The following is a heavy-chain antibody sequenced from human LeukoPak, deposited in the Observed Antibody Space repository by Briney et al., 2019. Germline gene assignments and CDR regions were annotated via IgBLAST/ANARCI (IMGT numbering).Heavy chain of an antibody. V-gene: IGHV1-18*01. D-gene: IGHD6-13*01. CDR2: ISAYNGNT. CDR1: GYTFTSYG. Sequence: ASVKVSCKASGYTFTSYGISWVRQAPGQGLEWIGWISAYNGNTNYAQKLQGRVTMTTDTSTSTAYMELRSLRSDDTAVYYCARDPGYSSSWSKVTRYYYCGMDVWGQGTTVTVSS. CDR3: ARDPGYSSSWSKVTRYYYCGMDV. J-gene: IGHJ6*02.